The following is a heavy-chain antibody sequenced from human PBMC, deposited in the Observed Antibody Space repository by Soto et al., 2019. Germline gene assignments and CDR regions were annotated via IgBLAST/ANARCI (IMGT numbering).Heavy chain of an antibody. V-gene: IGHV4-39*01. J-gene: IGHJ5*02. CDR3: ARLILRRNNWFDP. CDR2: IYYSGST. Sequence: SETLALTCTVSGGSISSSSYYWGWIRQPPGKGLGWLGSIYYSGSTYYNPSLKSRVTISVDTSKNQFSLKLSSVTAADTAVYYCARLILRRNNWFDPWGQGTLVTVSS. CDR1: GGSISSSSYY.